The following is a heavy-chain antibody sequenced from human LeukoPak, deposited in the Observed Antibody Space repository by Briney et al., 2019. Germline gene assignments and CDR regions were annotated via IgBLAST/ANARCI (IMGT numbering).Heavy chain of an antibody. CDR2: TYTDTSA. D-gene: IGHD7-27*01. CDR1: GFLVSYNQ. CDR3: AREPWGPVGP. V-gene: IGHV3-66*02. J-gene: IGHJ5*02. Sequence: GGSLRLSCGASGFLVSYNQMSYLRQARGKGVEWVSLTYTDTSAYYADSVKGRFTISRDNSKNTLNLQMNSLRVEDTGVYHGAREPWGPVGPWGQGTLVTVSS.